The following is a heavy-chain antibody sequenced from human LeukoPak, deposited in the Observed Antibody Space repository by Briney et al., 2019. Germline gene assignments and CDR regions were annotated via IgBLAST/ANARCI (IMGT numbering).Heavy chain of an antibody. CDR1: GGSISSSNYY. D-gene: IGHD3-10*01. CDR3: ARDPRLLWFGESSPGAFDI. V-gene: IGHV4-39*07. Sequence: SETLSLTCTVSGGSISSSNYYWAWIRQPPGKGLEWIGSIYYSGSTYYNPSLKSRVTISVDTSKNQFSLKLSSVTAEDTAVYYCARDPRLLWFGESSPGAFDIWGQGTMVTVSS. CDR2: IYYSGST. J-gene: IGHJ3*02.